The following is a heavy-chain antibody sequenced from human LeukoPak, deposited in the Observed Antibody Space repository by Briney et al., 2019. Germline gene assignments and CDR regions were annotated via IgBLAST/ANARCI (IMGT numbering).Heavy chain of an antibody. J-gene: IGHJ4*02. CDR2: IIPIFGTA. CDR3: GVATITGALDY. CDR1: GGTFSSYA. D-gene: IGHD5-12*01. Sequence: ASVKASCKASGGTFSSYAISWVRQAPGQGLEWMGGIIPIFGTANYAQKFQGRVTITADKSTSTAYMELSSLRSEDTAVYYCGVATITGALDYWGQGTLVTVSS. V-gene: IGHV1-69*06.